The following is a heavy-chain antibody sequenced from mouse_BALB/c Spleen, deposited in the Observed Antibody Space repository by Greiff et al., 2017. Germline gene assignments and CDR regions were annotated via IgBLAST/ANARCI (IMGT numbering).Heavy chain of an antibody. CDR2: IRSKSNNYAT. CDR3: VRLGLRYGDWYFDV. CDR1: GFTFNTYA. D-gene: IGHD1-1*01. J-gene: IGHJ1*01. Sequence: EVQLVASGGGLVQPKGSLKLSCAASGFTFNTYAMNWVRQAPGKGLEWVARIRSKSNNYATYYADSVKDRFTISRDDSQSMLYLQMNNLKTEDTAMYYCVRLGLRYGDWYFDVWGAGTTVTVSS. V-gene: IGHV10-1*02.